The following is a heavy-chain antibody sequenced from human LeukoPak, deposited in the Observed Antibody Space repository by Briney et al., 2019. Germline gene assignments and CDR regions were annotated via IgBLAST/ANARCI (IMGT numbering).Heavy chain of an antibody. D-gene: IGHD6-13*01. V-gene: IGHV3-23*01. CDR2: ISGSGGST. J-gene: IGHJ4*02. CDR1: GVTFTGYA. CDR3: ARKGGIAAAGYFDY. Sequence: PGGSLRLSCAAPGVTFTGYAMSWGRQGPGKGLEWVSAISGSGGSTYYADSVKGRFTISRDNSKNTLYLQMNSLRAEDTAVYYCARKGGIAAAGYFDYWGQGTLVTVSS.